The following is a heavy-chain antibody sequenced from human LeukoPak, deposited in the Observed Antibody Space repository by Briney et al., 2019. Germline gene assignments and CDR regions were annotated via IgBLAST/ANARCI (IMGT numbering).Heavy chain of an antibody. J-gene: IGHJ4*02. CDR3: ARALGRWLQIRPGYFDY. CDR1: GFSISNSP. V-gene: IGHV3-23*01. D-gene: IGHD5-24*01. Sequence: GGSLRLSCAASGFSISNSPMSWVRQPPGRGLEWVAGISESGDRRMYAASVKGRVTISRDNSNNILSLQMNALRADDTAVYYCARALGRWLQIRPGYFDYWGQGTLVTVSS. CDR2: ISESGDRR.